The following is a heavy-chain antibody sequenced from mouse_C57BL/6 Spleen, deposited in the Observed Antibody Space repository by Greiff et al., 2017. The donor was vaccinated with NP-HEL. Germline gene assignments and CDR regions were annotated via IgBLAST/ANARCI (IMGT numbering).Heavy chain of an antibody. V-gene: IGHV1-26*01. CDR3: ASGAPFAY. J-gene: IGHJ3*01. CDR2: INPNNGGT. Sequence: EVQLQQSGPELVKPGASVKISCKASGYTFTDYYMNWVKQSHGKSLEWIGDINPNNGGTSYNQKFKGKATLTVDKSSSTAYMDLRSLTSEDSAVYYCASGAPFAYWGQGTLVTVSA. CDR1: GYTFTDYY.